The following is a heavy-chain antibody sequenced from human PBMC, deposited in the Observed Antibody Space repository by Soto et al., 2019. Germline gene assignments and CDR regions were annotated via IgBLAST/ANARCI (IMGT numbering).Heavy chain of an antibody. CDR3: ARVGGYGDYRTAYYYYGMDV. J-gene: IGHJ6*02. CDR2: IKQDGSEK. Sequence: GGSLRLSCAASGFTFSSYWMSWVRQAPGKGLEWVANIKQDGSEKYYVDSVKGRFTISRDNAKNSLYLQMNSLRAEDTAVYYCARVGGYGDYRTAYYYYGMDVWGQGTTVTVSS. V-gene: IGHV3-7*05. D-gene: IGHD4-17*01. CDR1: GFTFSSYW.